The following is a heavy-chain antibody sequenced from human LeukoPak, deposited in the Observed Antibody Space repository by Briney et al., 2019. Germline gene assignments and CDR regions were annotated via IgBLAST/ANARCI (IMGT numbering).Heavy chain of an antibody. J-gene: IGHJ4*02. Sequence: ASVKVSCKASGYTFTDYYMHWVRQAPGQGFEWMGWINPNDGDTNYAQKFQGRVTMTRDTSISTANMEASRLRSDDTAVYYCARANFLYCSSSTCLFDYWGQGTLVTVSS. V-gene: IGHV1-2*02. CDR2: INPNDGDT. D-gene: IGHD2-2*01. CDR3: ARANFLYCSSSTCLFDY. CDR1: GYTFTDYY.